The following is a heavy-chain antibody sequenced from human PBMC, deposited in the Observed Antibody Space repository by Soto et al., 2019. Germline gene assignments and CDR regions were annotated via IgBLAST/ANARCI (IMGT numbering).Heavy chain of an antibody. D-gene: IGHD3-9*01. J-gene: IGHJ4*02. V-gene: IGHV3-48*02. Sequence: VGSLRLSCAASGFTFSSYSMNWVRQAPGKGLEWVSYISSSSSTIYYADSVKGRFTISRGNAKNSLYLQMNSLRDEDTAVYYCARASFQYYDILTGFDYWGQGTLVTVSS. CDR3: ARASFQYYDILTGFDY. CDR1: GFTFSSYS. CDR2: ISSSSSTI.